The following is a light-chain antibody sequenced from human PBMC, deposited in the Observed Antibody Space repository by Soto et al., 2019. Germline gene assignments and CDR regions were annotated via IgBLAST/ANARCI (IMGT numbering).Light chain of an antibody. CDR1: QSINSN. Sequence: EIVMTQSPATMSVSPGERATLFCRSSQSINSNLAWYQQKPGQAHRLLIFGASNRATGIPARFSGSGSGTDFTLTISNLEPEDFAVYYCQQHSHWPPWTFGQGTKVDIK. J-gene: IGKJ1*01. CDR3: QQHSHWPPWT. V-gene: IGKV3D-15*01. CDR2: GAS.